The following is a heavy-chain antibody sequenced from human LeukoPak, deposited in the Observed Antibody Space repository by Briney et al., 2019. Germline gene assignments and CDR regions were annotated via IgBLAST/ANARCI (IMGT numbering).Heavy chain of an antibody. Sequence: GGSLRLSCAASGFTFSSYAMNWVRQAPGKGLEWVSTISGSGVNTYYADSVKGRFTISSDNSKNTLYLQMNSLRTEDTAVYYCTKQGGFGELSRGYFDSWGQGTLVTVPS. D-gene: IGHD3-10*01. V-gene: IGHV3-23*01. CDR3: TKQGGFGELSRGYFDS. CDR2: ISGSGVNT. CDR1: GFTFSSYA. J-gene: IGHJ4*02.